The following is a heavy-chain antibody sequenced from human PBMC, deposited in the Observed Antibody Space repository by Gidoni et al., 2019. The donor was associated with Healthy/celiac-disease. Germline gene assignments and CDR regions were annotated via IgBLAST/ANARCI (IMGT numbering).Heavy chain of an antibody. CDR1: GFTVSRNY. J-gene: IGHJ3*02. D-gene: IGHD4-17*01. Sequence: EVQLVESGGGLVQPGGSLRLSCAASGFTVSRNYMSWVRQAPGKGLEWVSVIYSGGSTYYADSVKGRFTISRHNSKNTLYLQMNSLRAEDTAVYYCARAIPFPHDYGDAHDAFDIWGQGTMVTVSS. CDR2: IYSGGST. CDR3: ARAIPFPHDYGDAHDAFDI. V-gene: IGHV3-53*04.